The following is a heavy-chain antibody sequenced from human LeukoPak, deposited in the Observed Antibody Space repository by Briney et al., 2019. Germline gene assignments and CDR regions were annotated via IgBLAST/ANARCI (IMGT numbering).Heavy chain of an antibody. Sequence: SETLSLTCTVSGGSISSYYWSWIRQPPGKGLEWIGYIYYSGSTNYNPSLKSRVTISVDTSKNQFSLKLSSVTAADTAVYYCARMKAGLWSDAFDIWGQGTMVTVSS. CDR3: ARMKAGLWSDAFDI. CDR2: IYYSGST. V-gene: IGHV4-59*08. J-gene: IGHJ3*02. CDR1: GGSISSYY. D-gene: IGHD3-10*01.